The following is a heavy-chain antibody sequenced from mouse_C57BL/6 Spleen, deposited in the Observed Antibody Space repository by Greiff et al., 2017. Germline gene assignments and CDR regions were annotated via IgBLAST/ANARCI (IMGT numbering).Heavy chain of an antibody. J-gene: IGHJ4*01. Sequence: VQLQQSGAELVRPGASVTLSCKASGYTFTDYEMHWVKQTPVHGLEWIGAIDPETGGTAYNQKFKGKAILTADKSSSTAYMERRSLTSEDSAVYYSTRSIYPRAMGYWGQGTSVTVSS. CDR1: GYTFTDYE. CDR3: TRSIYPRAMGY. CDR2: IDPETGGT. V-gene: IGHV1-15*01. D-gene: IGHD1-1*01.